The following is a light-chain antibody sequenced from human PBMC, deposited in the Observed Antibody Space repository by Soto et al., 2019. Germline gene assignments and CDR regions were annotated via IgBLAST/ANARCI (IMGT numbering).Light chain of an antibody. CDR2: DVS. Sequence: QSALTQPASVSGSPGQSITISCAGTSSDVGAYNYVTWFQQYPGKVPKLIIYDVSDRPSGVSDRFSGSKSGNTASLTISGLLAEDEADYYCGSYTTINTMIFGGGTQLTVL. V-gene: IGLV2-14*01. CDR3: GSYTTINTMI. CDR1: SSDVGAYNY. J-gene: IGLJ2*01.